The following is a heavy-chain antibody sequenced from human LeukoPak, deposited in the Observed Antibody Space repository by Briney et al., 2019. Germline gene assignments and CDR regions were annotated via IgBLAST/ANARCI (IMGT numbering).Heavy chain of an antibody. V-gene: IGHV3-23*01. CDR3: AKDDVPSNWGALGLFDF. D-gene: IGHD7-27*01. Sequence: PGGSLRLSCAASGLTFSSYAMNWVRQAPGKGLEWVSSISGSGGTTYYADSVKGRFTISRDNSKNTVYLQMSSLRAEDTAVYYCAKDDVPSNWGALGLFDFWGQGTLVTVSS. J-gene: IGHJ4*02. CDR2: ISGSGGTT. CDR1: GLTFSSYA.